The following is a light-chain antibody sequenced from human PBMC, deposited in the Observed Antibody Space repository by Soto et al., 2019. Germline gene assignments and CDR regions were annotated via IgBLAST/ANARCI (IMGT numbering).Light chain of an antibody. Sequence: IQVTKSPSSLSASVXDRVIIPCRASQSISNHLNWYQQKPGKAPTLLIFAASSLQSGVPSRFSGSRSGPDFTLTISSRQPEDFATYYCQQSYSTLITFGQGTRLEIK. CDR2: AAS. J-gene: IGKJ5*01. CDR3: QQSYSTLIT. V-gene: IGKV1-39*01. CDR1: QSISNH.